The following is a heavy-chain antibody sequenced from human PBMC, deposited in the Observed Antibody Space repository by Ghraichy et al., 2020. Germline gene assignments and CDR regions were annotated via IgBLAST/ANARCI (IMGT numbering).Heavy chain of an antibody. D-gene: IGHD1-1*01. CDR2: IYHSGST. V-gene: IGHV4-4*02. CDR1: GGSISSSNW. Sequence: SETLSLTCAVSGGSISSSNWWSWVRQPPGKGLEWIGEIYHSGSTNYNPSLKSRVTISVDKSKNQFSLKLSSVTAADTAVYYCARALTAGSWDYYYYGMDVWGQGTTVTVSS. CDR3: ARALTAGSWDYYYYGMDV. J-gene: IGHJ6*02.